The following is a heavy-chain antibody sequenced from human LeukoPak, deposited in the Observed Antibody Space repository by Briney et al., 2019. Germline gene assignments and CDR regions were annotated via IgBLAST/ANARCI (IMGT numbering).Heavy chain of an antibody. CDR3: AGGYCGNDCAMYNWFDR. CDR1: GGSIRCGSCF. V-gene: IGHV4-61*02. Sequence: KPSQTLSLTCTVSGGSIRCGSCFWPSIPQPGGKGLEWIGRIYTSQTTKYHPSLERQVTISVDQPNNLFSLHVTSVTAAGTPVNYCAGGYCGNDCAMYNWFDRWGQGTLVTVSS. D-gene: IGHD2-21*01. CDR2: IYTSQTT. J-gene: IGHJ5*02.